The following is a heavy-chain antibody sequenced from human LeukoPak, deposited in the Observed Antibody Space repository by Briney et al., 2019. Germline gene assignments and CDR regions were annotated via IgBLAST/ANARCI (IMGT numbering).Heavy chain of an antibody. CDR3: ARDLGYNYGYAFDI. V-gene: IGHV1-2*06. CDR2: INTNTGGT. CDR1: GYSFTGYY. D-gene: IGHD5-18*01. J-gene: IGHJ3*02. Sequence: ASVKVSCNTSGYSFTGYYMHWVRQAPGQGLEWMGRINTNTGGTNYAQRFQGRVTVTRDMSISTAYMDLSRLRSDDTAVYYCARDLGYNYGYAFDIWGQGTMVTVSS.